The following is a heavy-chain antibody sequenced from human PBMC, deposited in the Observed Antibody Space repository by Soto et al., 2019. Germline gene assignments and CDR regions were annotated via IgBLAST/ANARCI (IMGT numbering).Heavy chain of an antibody. D-gene: IGHD3-3*01. CDR2: ISWNSGKI. Sequence: EVQLVESGGGLVQPGRSLRLSCAASVFTFDDYAMHWVRQAPGKGLEWVSCISWNSGKIDYADSMKGRFTISRDNAKNTLYLQINSLRTEDTAMYYCAKDMGPFGVSTYYHYGMDVWGQGTTVTVSS. CDR1: VFTFDDYA. J-gene: IGHJ6*02. CDR3: AKDMGPFGVSTYYHYGMDV. V-gene: IGHV3-9*01.